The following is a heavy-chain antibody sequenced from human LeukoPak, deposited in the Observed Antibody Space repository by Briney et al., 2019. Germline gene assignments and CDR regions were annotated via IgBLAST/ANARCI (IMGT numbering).Heavy chain of an antibody. D-gene: IGHD3-10*01. Sequence: GGSLRLSCAASGFTFSSYSMNWVRQAPGKGLEWVSYISSSSSTIYYADSVKGRFTISRDNAKNSLYLQMNSLRAEDTAVYYCARSYYGSGSWVNFDYWGQGTLVTVSS. J-gene: IGHJ4*02. CDR3: ARSYYGSGSWVNFDY. V-gene: IGHV3-48*01. CDR1: GFTFSSYS. CDR2: ISSSSSTI.